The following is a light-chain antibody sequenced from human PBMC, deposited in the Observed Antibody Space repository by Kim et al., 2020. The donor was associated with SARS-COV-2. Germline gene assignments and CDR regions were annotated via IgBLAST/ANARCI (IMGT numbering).Light chain of an antibody. CDR3: QHYGT. CDR2: GAS. J-gene: IGKJ1*01. Sequence: EIVLTQSPGTLSLSPGERATLSCRASQSFSSSFLAWYQQKPGQAPRLLIYGASSRATGIPDRFSGSGSGTDFTLTISRLEPEDFAVYYCQHYGTFGQGTKVEIK. CDR1: QSFSSSF. V-gene: IGKV3-20*01.